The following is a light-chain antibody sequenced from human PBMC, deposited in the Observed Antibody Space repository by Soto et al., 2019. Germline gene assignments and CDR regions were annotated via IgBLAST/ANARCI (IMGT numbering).Light chain of an antibody. V-gene: IGKV3D-20*02. CDR1: QSVSSSY. J-gene: IGKJ1*01. Sequence: EIVLPQSPGTLSLSPGERATLSCRASQSVSSSYLAWDQQKPGQAPRLLIYGASSRATGIPDRFSGSGSGTDFTLTISSLEPEDFAVYYCQQRSNWLWTFGQGTKV. CDR2: GAS. CDR3: QQRSNWLWT.